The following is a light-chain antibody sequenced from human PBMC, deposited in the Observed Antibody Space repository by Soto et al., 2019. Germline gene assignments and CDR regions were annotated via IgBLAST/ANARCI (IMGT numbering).Light chain of an antibody. CDR2: TNN. CDR1: SSNIGSNY. J-gene: IGLJ3*02. Sequence: QSVLTQPPSASGTPGQRVTISCSGSSSNIGSNYVNWYQQLPGTAPKLLIYTNNQRPSGIPDRFSGSKSGSSASLAISGLQSEDEGDYHCAAWDDTLNGPVFGGGTKVTVL. V-gene: IGLV1-44*01. CDR3: AAWDDTLNGPV.